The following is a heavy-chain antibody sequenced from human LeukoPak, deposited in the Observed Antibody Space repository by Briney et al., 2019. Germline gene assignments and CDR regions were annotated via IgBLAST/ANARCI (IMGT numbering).Heavy chain of an antibody. Sequence: SETLSLTCTVSGYSISSDYYWGWFRQPPGKGLEWIGNIYHSGSTYYNPSLKSRVTISVDTSKNQFSLKLSSVTAADTAVYYCALGIGAFDIWGQGTMVTVSS. CDR1: GYSISSDYY. CDR3: ALGIGAFDI. J-gene: IGHJ3*02. D-gene: IGHD2-21*01. V-gene: IGHV4-38-2*02. CDR2: IYHSGST.